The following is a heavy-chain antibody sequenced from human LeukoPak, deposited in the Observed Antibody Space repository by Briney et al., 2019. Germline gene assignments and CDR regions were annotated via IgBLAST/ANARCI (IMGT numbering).Heavy chain of an antibody. CDR3: AKDLLYDPRIVVVPAAIGRYFDY. V-gene: IGHV3-23*01. CDR1: GFTFSDYA. J-gene: IGHJ4*02. Sequence: PGGSLRLSCAASGFTFSDYALGWVRQAPGRGLEWVATLSGSGAGTYYSDSVQGRFTISRDNSKNTLYLQMNSLRAEDTAVYYCAKDLLYDPRIVVVPAAIGRYFDYWGQGTLVTVSS. CDR2: LSGSGAGT. D-gene: IGHD2-2*02.